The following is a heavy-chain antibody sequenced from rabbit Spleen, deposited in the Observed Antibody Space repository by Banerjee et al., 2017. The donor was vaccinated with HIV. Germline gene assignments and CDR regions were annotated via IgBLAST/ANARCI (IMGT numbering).Heavy chain of an antibody. CDR1: GLVFSGDSY. V-gene: IGHV1S40*01. J-gene: IGHJ4*01. Sequence: QSLEESGGDLVKPGASLTLTCIASGLVFSGDSYDSYMCWVRQAPGKGLEWIACIYLSGGSTYYVSWAKGRFTISETSSTTVTLQMTSLTAADTAHYFCARDVDTIYFRFSLWGPGTLVTVS. CDR3: ARDVDTIYFRFSL. CDR2: IYLSGGST. D-gene: IGHD1-1*01.